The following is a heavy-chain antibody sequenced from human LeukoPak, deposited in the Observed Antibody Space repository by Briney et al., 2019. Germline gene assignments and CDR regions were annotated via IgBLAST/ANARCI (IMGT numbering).Heavy chain of an antibody. J-gene: IGHJ4*02. CDR3: AKDSGYSSGWYFDY. CDR1: GFTFSSYG. CDR2: IRYDGSNK. Sequence: GSLRLSCAASGFTFSSYGMHWVRQAPGKGLEWVAFIRYDGSNKYYADSVKGRFTISRDNSKNTLYLQMNSLRAEDTAVYYCAKDSGYSSGWYFDYWGQGTLVTVSS. V-gene: IGHV3-30*02. D-gene: IGHD6-19*01.